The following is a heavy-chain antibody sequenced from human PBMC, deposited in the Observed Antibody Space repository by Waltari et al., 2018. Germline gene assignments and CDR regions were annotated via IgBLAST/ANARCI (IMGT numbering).Heavy chain of an antibody. J-gene: IGHJ4*02. CDR3: AKAFRGYSGSYFDI. Sequence: QLLESGGGLVQPGGSLRLSCAASGISLGGFAMHWVRQAPGKGLEWVSGLSGSGATTYYADSVRGRFTVSRDNSRNTVDLQMNSLRAEDTAVYYCAKAFRGYSGSYFDIWGRGTLVAVS. D-gene: IGHD5-12*01. CDR1: GISLGGFA. V-gene: IGHV3-23*01. CDR2: LSGSGATT.